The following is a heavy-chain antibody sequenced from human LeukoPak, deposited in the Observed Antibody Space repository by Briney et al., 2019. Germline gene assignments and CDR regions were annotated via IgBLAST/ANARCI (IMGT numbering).Heavy chain of an antibody. D-gene: IGHD6-19*01. V-gene: IGHV3-7*01. CDR3: ARDLWGSYSTGSYLDY. CDR2: IKEDGSVV. J-gene: IGHJ4*02. CDR1: GFPFTNYW. Sequence: PGGSLRLSCAVSGFPFTNYWMSWVRQAPGKGLEWVANIKEDGSVVYYVDSLKGRFTISRDSAQNSLYLQMNSLRVEDTAVYFCARDLWGSYSTGSYLDYWGQGALVTVSS.